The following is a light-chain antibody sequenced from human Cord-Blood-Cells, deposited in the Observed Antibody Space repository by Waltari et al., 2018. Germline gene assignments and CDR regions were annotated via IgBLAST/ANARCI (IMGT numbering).Light chain of an antibody. Sequence: DIQMTQYPSTLSASVGDRGTITCRASQSISSWLAWYQQKPGKAPKLLIYKASSLESGVPSRFSGSGSGTEFTLTISSLQPDDFATYYCQQYNSYSTFGQGTKVEIK. J-gene: IGKJ1*01. CDR3: QQYNSYST. CDR2: KAS. CDR1: QSISSW. V-gene: IGKV1-5*03.